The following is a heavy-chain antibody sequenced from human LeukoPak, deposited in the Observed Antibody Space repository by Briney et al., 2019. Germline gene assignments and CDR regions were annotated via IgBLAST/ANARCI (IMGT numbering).Heavy chain of an antibody. V-gene: IGHV3-30*03. Sequence: GRSLRLSCAASGFTFSSYGMHWVRQAPGKGLEWVAVISYDGNNKYYTDSVKGRFTISRDNAKNSLYLQMNSLRAEDTAVYYCARSKGGATRLNDYWGQGTLVTVSS. J-gene: IGHJ4*02. CDR2: ISYDGNNK. CDR3: ARSKGGATRLNDY. CDR1: GFTFSSYG. D-gene: IGHD1-26*01.